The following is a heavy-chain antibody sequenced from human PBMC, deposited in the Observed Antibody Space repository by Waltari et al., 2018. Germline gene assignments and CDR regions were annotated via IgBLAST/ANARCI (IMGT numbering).Heavy chain of an antibody. V-gene: IGHV4-39*07. D-gene: IGHD3-22*01. CDR3: ARDLEHYYDSSGTSPAFDI. CDR1: GGSISRSSYY. J-gene: IGHJ3*02. CDR2: IYYSGST. Sequence: QLQLQESGPGLVKPSETLSLTCTVSGGSISRSSYYWGWIRQPPGKGLEWIGSIYYSGSTYYNPSLKSRVTISVDTSKNQFSLKLSSVTAADTAVYYCARDLEHYYDSSGTSPAFDIWGQGTMVTVSS.